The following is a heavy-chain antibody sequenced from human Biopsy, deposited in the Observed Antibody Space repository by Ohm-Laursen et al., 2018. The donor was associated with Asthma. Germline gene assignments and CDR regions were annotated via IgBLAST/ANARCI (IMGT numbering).Heavy chain of an antibody. CDR3: ARDVMEWYLPAFDF. V-gene: IGHV3-30-3*01. CDR2: GGSYYDGGLK. Sequence: SLRLSCAASGFTFRSYAMHWVRQAPGKGLERVAVGGSYYDGGLKYYADSVNGRFTVSRDDSKNTLYLQMNSLRPDDTAVYYCARDVMEWYLPAFDFWGQGALVTVSS. J-gene: IGHJ4*02. D-gene: IGHD3-3*01. CDR1: GFTFRSYA.